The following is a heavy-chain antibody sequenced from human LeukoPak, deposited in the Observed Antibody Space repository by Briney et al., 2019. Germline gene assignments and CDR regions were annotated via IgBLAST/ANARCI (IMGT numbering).Heavy chain of an antibody. CDR3: ARDSRPSGDGDDAFDI. J-gene: IGHJ3*02. CDR1: GGSISSSSYY. D-gene: IGHD6-6*01. V-gene: IGHV4-39*07. CDR2: IYYSGST. Sequence: SETLSLTCTVSGGSISSSSYYWGWIRQPPGKGLEWIGSIYYSGSTYYNPSLKSRVTISVDTSKNQFSLKLSSVTAADTAVYYCARDSRPSGDGDDAFDIWGQGTMVTVSS.